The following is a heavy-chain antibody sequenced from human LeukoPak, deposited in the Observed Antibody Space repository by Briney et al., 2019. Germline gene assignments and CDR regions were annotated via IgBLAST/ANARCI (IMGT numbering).Heavy chain of an antibody. CDR3: AKAGGYYYDSSGDQYFDY. CDR2: IRYDGKNI. V-gene: IGHV3-30*02. D-gene: IGHD3-22*01. CDR1: GFTFSTYG. J-gene: IGHJ4*02. Sequence: GGSLRLSCAASGFTFSTYGMHWVRQAPGTGLEWVAFIRYDGKNIYYADSVKGRFTISRDNSKNTLYLQMNSLRAEDTAVYYCAKAGGYYYDSSGDQYFDYWGQGTLVTVSS.